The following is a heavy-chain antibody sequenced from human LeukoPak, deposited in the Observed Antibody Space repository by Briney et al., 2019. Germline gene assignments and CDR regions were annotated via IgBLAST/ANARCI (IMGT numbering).Heavy chain of an antibody. CDR3: ARDHGYAAPDV. Sequence: SETLSLTCTVSGDSISSGGYCYTWIRQHPGKGLEWIGSIYYSGSTYYNASLQSRVTISVDTSKNQFSLKLNSVTAADTAVYYCARDHGYAAPDVWGQGTMVTVSS. CDR1: GDSISSGGYC. CDR2: IYYSGST. D-gene: IGHD1-1*01. V-gene: IGHV4-31*03. J-gene: IGHJ3*01.